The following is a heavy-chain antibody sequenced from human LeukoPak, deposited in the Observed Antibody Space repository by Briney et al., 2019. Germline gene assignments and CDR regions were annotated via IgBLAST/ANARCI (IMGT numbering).Heavy chain of an antibody. CDR1: GFTFDDYT. CDR2: IHWDGDST. Sequence: GGSRRLSCAASGFTFDDYTMHWARQGPGKGLEWVSLIHWDGDSTYYADSVKGRFTISRDNSKNSLYLQMNSLRTEDTALYYCAKGDTAMDTTLDYWGQGTLVTVSS. J-gene: IGHJ4*02. D-gene: IGHD5-18*01. V-gene: IGHV3-43*01. CDR3: AKGDTAMDTTLDY.